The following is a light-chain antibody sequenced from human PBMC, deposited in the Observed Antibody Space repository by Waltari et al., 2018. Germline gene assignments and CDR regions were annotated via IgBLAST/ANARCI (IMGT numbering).Light chain of an antibody. CDR2: GAS. CDR3: QQSYSNMYT. V-gene: IGKV1-39*01. CDR1: QSISNC. Sequence: DIHMTQSPISLSASVGDRVTITCRTNQSISNCLNWYQQKRGSSPKLLIYGASTLQGGVPSRFTGSGSGKDFTLTISSLQTEDFATYFCQQSYSNMYTFGQGTK. J-gene: IGKJ2*01.